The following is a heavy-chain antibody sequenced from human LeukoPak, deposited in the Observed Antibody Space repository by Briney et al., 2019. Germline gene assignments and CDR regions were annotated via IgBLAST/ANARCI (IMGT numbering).Heavy chain of an antibody. J-gene: IGHJ4*02. CDR3: ARGDDSSGYFYSYFDY. D-gene: IGHD3-22*01. CDR2: TPYDGSNK. V-gene: IGHV3-30-3*01. Sequence: GGSLRLSCAASGFPFSSYVMHWVRQAPGKGLEWVSFTPYDGSNKYYADSVKGRFTISRDNSKNTLDLQMNSLRTEDTAMYYCARGDDSSGYFYSYFDYWGQGTLVTVSS. CDR1: GFPFSSYV.